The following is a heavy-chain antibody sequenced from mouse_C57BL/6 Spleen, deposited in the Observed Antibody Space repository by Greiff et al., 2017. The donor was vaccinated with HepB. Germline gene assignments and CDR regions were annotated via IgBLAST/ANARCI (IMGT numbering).Heavy chain of an antibody. D-gene: IGHD2-4*01. CDR3: ARRDDSFAY. Sequence: EVQLVESGGDLVKPGGSLKLSCAASGFTFSSYGMSWVRQTPDKRLEWVATISSGGSYTYYPDSVKGRFTISRDNAKNTLYLQMSSLKSEDTAMYYCARRDDSFAYWGQGTLVTVSA. CDR2: ISSGGSYT. J-gene: IGHJ3*01. CDR1: GFTFSSYG. V-gene: IGHV5-6*01.